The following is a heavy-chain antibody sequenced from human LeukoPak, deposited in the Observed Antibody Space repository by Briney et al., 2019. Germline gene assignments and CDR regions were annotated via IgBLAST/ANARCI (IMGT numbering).Heavy chain of an antibody. V-gene: IGHV4-39*07. J-gene: IGHJ4*02. Sequence: SETLSLTCTVSGGSISSSSYYWGWIRQPPGKGLEWIGSIYYSGSTNYDPSLKSRVTISVDTSKNQFSLKLSSVTAADTAVYYCARGSSSSPQLFDYWGQGTLVTVSS. D-gene: IGHD6-6*01. CDR2: IYYSGST. CDR3: ARGSSSSPQLFDY. CDR1: GGSISSSSYY.